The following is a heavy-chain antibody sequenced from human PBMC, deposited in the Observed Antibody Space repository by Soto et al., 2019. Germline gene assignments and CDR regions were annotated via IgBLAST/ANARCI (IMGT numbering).Heavy chain of an antibody. CDR1: GYTFTGYY. CDR2: INPNSGGT. CDR3: ARGSYYDFWSGYYDQYNWFDP. D-gene: IGHD3-3*01. J-gene: IGHJ5*02. Sequence: QVQLVQSGAEVKKPGASVKVSCKASGYTFTGYYMHWVRQAPGQGLEWMGWINPNSGGTNYAQKFQGWVTMTRDTSISPAYMELSRLRSDDTAVYYCARGSYYDFWSGYYDQYNWFDPWGQGTLVTVSS. V-gene: IGHV1-2*04.